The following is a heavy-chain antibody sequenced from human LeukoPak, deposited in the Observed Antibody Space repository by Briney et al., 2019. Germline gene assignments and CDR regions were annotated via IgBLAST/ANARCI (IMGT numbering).Heavy chain of an antibody. CDR1: GFTLDDYG. CDR2: INWNGGST. Sequence: PGGSLRLSCAAYGFTLDDYGMSWVRHAPGKGREWDSGINWNGGSTRYADCVEGRFTRSRENAKNSLYLQMNSLRAEDTVLYYCARGSPPITMVRGPPDYWGQGTLVTVSS. D-gene: IGHD3-10*01. J-gene: IGHJ4*02. CDR3: ARGSPPITMVRGPPDY. V-gene: IGHV3-20*04.